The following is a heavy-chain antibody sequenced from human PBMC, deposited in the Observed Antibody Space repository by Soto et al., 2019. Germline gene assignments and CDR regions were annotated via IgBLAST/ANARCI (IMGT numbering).Heavy chain of an antibody. Sequence: EVQLVESGGGLVQPGGSLRLSCAASGFTFSTYWMHWIRQVPGKGLEWVSRINSGASHTYFADSVKGRFTISRDNAKNIIHLEMISLRIENTSAYYCVIDGHWITTSCYGTSVDPWGQGTRVIGSS. CDR2: INSGASHT. CDR3: VIDGHWITTSCYGTSVDP. J-gene: IGHJ5*02. D-gene: IGHD2-2*01. CDR1: GFTFSTYW. V-gene: IGHV3-74*02.